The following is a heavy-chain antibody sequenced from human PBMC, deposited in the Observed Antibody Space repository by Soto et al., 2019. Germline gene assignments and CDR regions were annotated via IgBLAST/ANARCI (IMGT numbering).Heavy chain of an antibody. CDR2: TSGSGGDT. J-gene: IGHJ3*01. CDR1: GFSFGRYA. D-gene: IGHD3-3*01. CDR3: AKIYDFWSRHHDSFDV. Sequence: QLFESGGGLVQPGGSLSLSCVASGFSFGRYAMTWVRQAPGKGLEWVSGTSGSGGDTYYADSVKGRFTISRDNPKNTLYLQMNSLRVEDTAVFYCAKIYDFWSRHHDSFDVWGQGTLVTVSS. V-gene: IGHV3-23*01.